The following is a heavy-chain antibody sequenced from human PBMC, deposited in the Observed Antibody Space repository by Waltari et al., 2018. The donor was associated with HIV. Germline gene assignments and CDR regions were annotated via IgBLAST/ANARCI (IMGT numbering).Heavy chain of an antibody. D-gene: IGHD2-15*01. CDR1: GYTFNAYY. CDR2: LDPSRGVT. CDR3: ARGGRKMASPLYNWFNP. J-gene: IGHJ5*02. V-gene: IGHV1-2*06. Sequence: QVQLVQSGAEVKKPGASLKVSCTASGYTFNAYYLHWVRQAPGRRLEWMGRLDPSRGVTNSAQQFQGRITMTGDMSISTAYMELTSLTSDDTAVYYCARGGRKMASPLYNWFNPWGQGTPITVSS.